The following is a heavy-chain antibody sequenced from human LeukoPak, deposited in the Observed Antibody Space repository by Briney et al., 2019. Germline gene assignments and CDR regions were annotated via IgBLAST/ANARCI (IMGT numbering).Heavy chain of an antibody. CDR3: ARAGSNLYDY. CDR2: INSDGIVT. Sequence: GGSLRLSCAASGFTFSYYWMHWVRQAPGKGLVWVSRINSDGIVTNYADSVKGRFTISRDNAKNTLYLQMNSLRAEDTAVYYCARAGSNLYDYWGQGTLVIVSS. V-gene: IGHV3-74*01. D-gene: IGHD1-26*01. CDR1: GFTFSYYW. J-gene: IGHJ4*02.